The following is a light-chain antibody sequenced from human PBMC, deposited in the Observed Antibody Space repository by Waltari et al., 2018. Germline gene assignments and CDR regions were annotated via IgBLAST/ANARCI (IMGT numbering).Light chain of an antibody. CDR2: DAS. J-gene: IGKJ1*01. CDR3: QKYGTLPAT. V-gene: IGKV3-20*01. CDR1: QSVSRT. Sequence: EIVSTQSPGTLSLSPGERATLPCRTSQSVSRTLAWYQQKPGQSPRLLIYDASTRATGIPDRFSGSGFWTDFSLTISRLEPEDFAVYYCQKYGTLPATFGQGTTVEIK.